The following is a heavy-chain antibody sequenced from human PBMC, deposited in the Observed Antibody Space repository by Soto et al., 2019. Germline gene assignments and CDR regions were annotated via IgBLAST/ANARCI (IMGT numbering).Heavy chain of an antibody. D-gene: IGHD2-21*02. V-gene: IGHV1-69*06. Sequence: SVKVSCKASGGTFSSYAISWVRQAPGQGLEWMGGIIPIFGTANYAQKFQGRVTITADKSTSTAYMELSSLRSEDTAVYYCAIIGSYCGGDCYSWGQGTLVTVSS. CDR1: GGTFSSYA. CDR2: IIPIFGTA. J-gene: IGHJ4*02. CDR3: AIIGSYCGGDCYS.